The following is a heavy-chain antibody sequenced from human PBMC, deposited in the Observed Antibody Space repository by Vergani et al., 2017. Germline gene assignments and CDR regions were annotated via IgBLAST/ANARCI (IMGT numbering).Heavy chain of an antibody. CDR2: IKSKTDGGTT. Sequence: EVQLLESGGGLVQPGGSLRLSCAASGFTFSSYGMHWVRQAPGKGLEWVGRIKSKTDGGTTDYAAPVKGRFTISRDDSKNTLYLQMNSLKTEDTAVYYCTTEPSRLRFLEWSQPNYYYYGMDVWGQGTTVTVSS. D-gene: IGHD3-3*01. CDR3: TTEPSRLRFLEWSQPNYYYYGMDV. V-gene: IGHV3-15*01. CDR1: GFTFSSYG. J-gene: IGHJ6*02.